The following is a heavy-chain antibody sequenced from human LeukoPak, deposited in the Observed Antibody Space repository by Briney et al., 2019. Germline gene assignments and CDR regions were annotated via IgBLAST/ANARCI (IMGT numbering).Heavy chain of an antibody. CDR3: AKDFAIFGVDSIPLPVDY. Sequence: QTGGSLRLSCAASGFTFSSYGMHWVRQAPGKGLEWVAFIRYDGSNKYYADSVKGRFTISRDNSKNTLYLQMNSLRAEDTAVYYCAKDFAIFGVDSIPLPVDYWGQGTLVTVSS. CDR1: GFTFSSYG. CDR2: IRYDGSNK. V-gene: IGHV3-30*02. D-gene: IGHD3-3*01. J-gene: IGHJ4*02.